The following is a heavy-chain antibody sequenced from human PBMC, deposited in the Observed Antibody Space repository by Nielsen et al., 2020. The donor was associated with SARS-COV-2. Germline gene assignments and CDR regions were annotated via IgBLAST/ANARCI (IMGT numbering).Heavy chain of an antibody. D-gene: IGHD6-13*01. V-gene: IGHV3-11*03. J-gene: IGHJ4*02. Sequence: GGSLRLSCGASGFSVSDSAMGWVRQAPGKGLEWVSTINNINGGETHYADFVKGRSTISRDNTKNSLFLQMNSLRAEDAAVYYCARRDSHSTTWYFDSWGQGTLVTVSS. CDR3: ARRDSHSTTWYFDS. CDR1: GFSVSDSA. CDR2: INNINGGET.